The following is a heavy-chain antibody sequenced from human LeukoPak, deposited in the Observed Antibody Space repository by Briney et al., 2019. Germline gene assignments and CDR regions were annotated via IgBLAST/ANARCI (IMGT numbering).Heavy chain of an antibody. D-gene: IGHD3-10*01. CDR3: ARDGPNRNYYGSGSKLDY. Sequence: ASVKVSCKASGYTFTSYGISWVRQAPGHGLEWMGWISAYNSNRNYAQKLKGRLTMTTDTSTSKAYMELRSLRSDDTAVYYCARDGPNRNYYGSGSKLDYWGQGTLVTVSS. CDR2: ISAYNSNR. CDR1: GYTFTSYG. J-gene: IGHJ4*02. V-gene: IGHV1-18*01.